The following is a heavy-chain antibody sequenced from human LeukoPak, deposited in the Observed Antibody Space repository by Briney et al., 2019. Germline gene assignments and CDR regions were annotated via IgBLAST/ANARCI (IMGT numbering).Heavy chain of an antibody. Sequence: SETLSLTCTVSGGSISSYYWSWIRQPPGKGLEWIGYIYYSGSTNYNPSLKSRVTISVDTSKNQFSLKLSSVTAADTAVYYCVRDGSGSYYFDYWGQGTLVTVSS. D-gene: IGHD1-26*01. J-gene: IGHJ4*02. CDR3: VRDGSGSYYFDY. CDR1: GGSISSYY. V-gene: IGHV4-59*01. CDR2: IYYSGST.